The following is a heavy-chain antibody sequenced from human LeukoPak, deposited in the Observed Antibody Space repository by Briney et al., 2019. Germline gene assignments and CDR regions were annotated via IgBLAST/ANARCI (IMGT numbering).Heavy chain of an antibody. CDR1: GYTFTTYN. CDR3: ARVGGITMIVVLITDAFDI. J-gene: IGHJ3*02. V-gene: IGHV1-18*01. Sequence: ASVKVSCKASGYTFTTYNINWVRQAPGQGLEWMGWISGYNGNTNYAQKLQGRVTMTTDTSTSTAYMELRSLKSDDTAVYYCARVGGITMIVVLITDAFDIWGQGTMVTVSS. D-gene: IGHD3-22*01. CDR2: ISGYNGNT.